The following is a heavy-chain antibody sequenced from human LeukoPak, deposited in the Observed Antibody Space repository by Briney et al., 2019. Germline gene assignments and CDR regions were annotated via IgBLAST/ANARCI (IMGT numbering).Heavy chain of an antibody. Sequence: GGSLKISCKGSGYSFTSYWIGWVRQMPGKGLEWMGIIYPGDSDTRYSPSFQGQVTISADKSISTAYLQWSSLKASDTAMYYCARLRDSSGWYWGAFDIWGQGTMVTVSS. CDR1: GYSFTSYW. CDR3: ARLRDSSGWYWGAFDI. V-gene: IGHV5-51*01. J-gene: IGHJ3*02. CDR2: IYPGDSDT. D-gene: IGHD6-19*01.